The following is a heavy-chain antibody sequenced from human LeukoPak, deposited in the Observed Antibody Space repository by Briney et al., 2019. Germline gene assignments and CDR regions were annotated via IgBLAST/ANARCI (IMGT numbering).Heavy chain of an antibody. CDR1: VDPINIRSSF. J-gene: IGHJ4*02. V-gene: IGHV4-39*01. CDR3: ARQAVAGNGFDY. Sequence: KPSEPLTLPCTVSVDPINIRSSFWRWIRQPPGKGLEWIGTIYYSRTTYYNPSLKSRVSISVDTSKNQFSLKLSSVTAADTAVYYWARQAVAGNGFDYWGQGTLVTVSS. CDR2: IYYSRTT. D-gene: IGHD6-19*01.